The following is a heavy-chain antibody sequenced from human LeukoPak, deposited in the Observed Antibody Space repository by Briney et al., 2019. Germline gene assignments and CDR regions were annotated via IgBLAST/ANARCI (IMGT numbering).Heavy chain of an antibody. Sequence: GGSLRLSCAASGFTVSSNYMSWVRQAPGKGLEWVSAIYSGGSTYYADSVKGRFTISRDNSKNTLYLQMNSLRAEDTAVYYCASNSGYDLDYYYMDVWGKGTTVTVSS. J-gene: IGHJ6*03. CDR1: GFTVSSNY. CDR3: ASNSGYDLDYYYMDV. CDR2: IYSGGST. D-gene: IGHD5-12*01. V-gene: IGHV3-53*01.